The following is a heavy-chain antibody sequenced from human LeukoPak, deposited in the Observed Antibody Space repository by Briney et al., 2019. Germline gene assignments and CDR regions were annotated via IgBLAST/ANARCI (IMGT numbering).Heavy chain of an antibody. V-gene: IGHV3-74*01. J-gene: IGHJ4*02. Sequence: PGRSLRRSCAASGFLFNSYGMHWGRQAPGKGVVWVSRINSDGSSTSYADSVKGRFTISRDNAKNTLYLQMNSLRAEDTAVYYCGNLDTPMGYWGQGTLVTVSS. CDR3: GNLDTPMGY. CDR1: GFLFNSYG. CDR2: INSDGSST. D-gene: IGHD5-18*01.